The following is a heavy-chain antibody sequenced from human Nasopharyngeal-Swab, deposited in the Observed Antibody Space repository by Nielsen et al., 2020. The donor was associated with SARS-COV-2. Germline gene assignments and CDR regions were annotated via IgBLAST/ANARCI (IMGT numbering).Heavy chain of an antibody. D-gene: IGHD6-19*01. CDR1: GFTFSTYW. Sequence: GGSLRLSCAASGFTFSTYWMHWVRQSPGKGLVRVSAISPDGTIAYYAGSERGRFTISRDNAKSTVYLHVGSLTADDTAIYYCARGPTPSDNSACLRDWGQGILVTVSS. CDR2: ISPDGTIA. J-gene: IGHJ4*02. V-gene: IGHV3-74*01. CDR3: ARGPTPSDNSACLRD.